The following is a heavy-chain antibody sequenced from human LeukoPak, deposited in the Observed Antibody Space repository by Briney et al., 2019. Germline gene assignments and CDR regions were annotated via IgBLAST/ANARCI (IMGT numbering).Heavy chain of an antibody. CDR2: IYPGDSDI. J-gene: IGHJ4*02. CDR1: GYSVTTYW. D-gene: IGHD5-12*01. CDR3: ARHGGTYAYDY. Sequence: GESLKISCKGSGYSVTTYWIAWVRQMPGKRLEWMGLIYPGDSDIRYSPSFQGQVTISADKSITTAYLQWSSLEASDTAMYYCARHGGTYAYDYWGQGTLVTVSS. V-gene: IGHV5-51*01.